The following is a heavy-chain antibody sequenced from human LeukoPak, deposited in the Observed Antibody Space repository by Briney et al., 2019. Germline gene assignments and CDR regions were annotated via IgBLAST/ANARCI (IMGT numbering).Heavy chain of an antibody. CDR1: GYSFNSYG. D-gene: IGHD3-3*01. CDR3: ARGDYDFWSGPYNWFDP. CDR2: IIPIFGTA. J-gene: IGHJ5*02. Sequence: GASVKVSCKASGYSFNSYGISWVRQAPGQGLEWMGRIIPIFGTANYAQKFQGRVTITTDESTSTAYMELSSLRSEDTAVYYSARGDYDFWSGPYNWFDPWGQGTLVTVSS. V-gene: IGHV1-69*05.